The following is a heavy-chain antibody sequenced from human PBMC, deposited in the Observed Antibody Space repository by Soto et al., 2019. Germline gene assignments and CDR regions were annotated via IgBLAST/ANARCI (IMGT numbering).Heavy chain of an antibody. J-gene: IGHJ2*01. CDR1: GFTFISYA. V-gene: IGHV3-23*01. Sequence: EVQLLESGGGLVQPGGSLRLSCAASGFTFISYAMNWVRQAPGKGLQWVSAISGGGDATFYADSVKGRFTISRDNSRNTVTLQMNCLGADDTAVYYCARQVPGSTTRPDYWYFDLWGRGTLVTVSS. CDR3: ARQVPGSTTRPDYWYFDL. CDR2: ISGGGDAT. D-gene: IGHD3-10*01.